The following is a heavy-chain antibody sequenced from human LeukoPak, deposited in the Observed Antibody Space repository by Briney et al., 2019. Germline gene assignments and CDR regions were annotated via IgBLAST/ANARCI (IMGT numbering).Heavy chain of an antibody. CDR1: GFTFSNAW. D-gene: IGHD3-3*01. J-gene: IGHJ3*02. CDR3: TSVGDFWSDQRDAFDI. V-gene: IGHV3-15*01. CDR2: IKSKTDGGTT. Sequence: GGSLRLSCAASGFTFSNAWMSWVRRAPGKGLEWVGRIKSKTDGGTTDYAAPVKGRFTISRDDSKNTLYLQMNSLKTEDTAVYYCTSVGDFWSDQRDAFDIWGQGTMVTVSS.